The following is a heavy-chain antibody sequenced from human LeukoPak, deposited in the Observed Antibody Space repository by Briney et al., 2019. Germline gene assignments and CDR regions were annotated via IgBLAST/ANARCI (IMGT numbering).Heavy chain of an antibody. D-gene: IGHD3-22*01. CDR3: AMGPYYYDSSGYYY. J-gene: IGHJ4*02. Sequence: GGSLGLSCVASGSTFTSYWMHWVRQAPGKGLVWVSRINSDGSSTDYADSVKGRFTISRDNAKNTLYLQMNSLRAEDTAVYYCAMGPYYYDSSGYYYWGQGTLVTVSS. CDR1: GSTFTSYW. V-gene: IGHV3-74*01. CDR2: INSDGSST.